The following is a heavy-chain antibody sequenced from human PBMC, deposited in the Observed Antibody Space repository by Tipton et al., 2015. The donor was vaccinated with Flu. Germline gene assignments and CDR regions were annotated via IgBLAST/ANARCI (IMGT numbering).Heavy chain of an antibody. CDR3: ARARAPYYYYGIDV. Sequence: TLSLTCAVSDDSISSYYWSWIRQPPGKGLEWMGYIYHSGSSNYNPSLKSRLTISVDSSKNQFSLRLTSVTAADTAVYYCARARAPYYYYGIDVWGQGTTVTVSS. J-gene: IGHJ6*02. CDR1: DDSISSYY. V-gene: IGHV4-59*01. CDR2: IYHSGSS.